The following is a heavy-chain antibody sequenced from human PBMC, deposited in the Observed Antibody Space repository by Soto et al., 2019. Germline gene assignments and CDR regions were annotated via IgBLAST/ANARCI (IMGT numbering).Heavy chain of an antibody. V-gene: IGHV3-73*02. CDR1: GFTFSGSA. Sequence: VQLVESGGGLVQPGGSLKLSCAASGFTFSGSAMHWVRQASGKGLEWVGRIRSKANSYATAYAASVKGRFTISRDDSKNTAYLQMNSLKTEDTAVYYCTRHAPIDYWGQGTLVTVSS. CDR3: TRHAPIDY. CDR2: IRSKANSYAT. J-gene: IGHJ4*02.